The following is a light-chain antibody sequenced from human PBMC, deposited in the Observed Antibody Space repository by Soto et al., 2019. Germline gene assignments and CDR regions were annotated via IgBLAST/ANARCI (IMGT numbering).Light chain of an antibody. V-gene: IGKV3-11*01. CDR3: HQRYNWPRVT. CDR2: DVS. Sequence: IVMTQSPATLSVSPGESATLSCRASQSVSNSLAWYQQKPGQPPRLLIYDVSNRATGIPARFSGSGSGTDFTLTITSLEPEDFAVYFCHQRYNWPRVTFGQGARLEIK. J-gene: IGKJ5*01. CDR1: QSVSNS.